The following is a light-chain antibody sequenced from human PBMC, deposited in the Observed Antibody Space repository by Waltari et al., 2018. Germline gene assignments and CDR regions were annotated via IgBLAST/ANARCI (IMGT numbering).Light chain of an antibody. Sequence: VILNQSPATRSLSPGERATLSCRASQSVSSYLDWYQQKPGQAPRLLIYAASSRSTGIPDRFIGSWSGTEFTPTISSLEPEDFAVYYCQNFGSSPYSFGQGTKVEIK. V-gene: IGKV3-20*01. CDR3: QNFGSSPYS. J-gene: IGKJ2*03. CDR2: AAS. CDR1: QSVSSY.